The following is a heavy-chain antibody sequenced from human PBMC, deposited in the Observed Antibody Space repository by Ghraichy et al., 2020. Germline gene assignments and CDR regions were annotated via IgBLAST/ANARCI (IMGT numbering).Heavy chain of an antibody. CDR2: VYSSGSI. V-gene: IGHV4-59*01. J-gene: IGHJ3*02. D-gene: IGHD4-17*01. Sequence: GSLNISCTVSGGSISGFYWSWIRQPPGKGLEYIGYVYSSGSINYNPSLKSRVTISVVTSKNQFSLKLSSVTAADTAVYFCARAYGDDAFDTWGPGTMVTVSS. CDR1: GGSISGFY. CDR3: ARAYGDDAFDT.